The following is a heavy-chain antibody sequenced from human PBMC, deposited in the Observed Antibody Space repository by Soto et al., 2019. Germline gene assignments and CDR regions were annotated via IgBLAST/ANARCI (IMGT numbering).Heavy chain of an antibody. D-gene: IGHD2-2*01. J-gene: IGHJ3*02. CDR1: GYTFTSYY. CDR2: INPSGGST. Sequence: QVQLVQSGAEVKKPGASVKVSCKASGYTFTSYYMHWVRQAPGQGLEWMGIINPSGGSTSYAQKSQARATLPRHTSXSTVYMELRSLRSEDTAVYYCARDDQPLGPYAFDIWGQGTMVTVSS. CDR3: ARDDQPLGPYAFDI. V-gene: IGHV1-46*01.